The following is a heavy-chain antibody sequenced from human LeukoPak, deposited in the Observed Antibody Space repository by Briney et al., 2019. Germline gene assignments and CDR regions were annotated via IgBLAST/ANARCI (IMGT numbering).Heavy chain of an antibody. V-gene: IGHV3-48*04. CDR2: ISSSSSTI. CDR1: GFTFTSYS. J-gene: IGHJ5*02. CDR3: AREEFVDIVVVSAADGWFDP. Sequence: PGGSLRLSCAASGFTFTSYSMNWVRQAPGKGLEWVSYISSSSSTIYYADSVKGRFTISRDNAKNSLYLQMNSLRAEEPAVYYCAREEFVDIVVVSAADGWFDPWGQGTLVTVSS. D-gene: IGHD2-2*01.